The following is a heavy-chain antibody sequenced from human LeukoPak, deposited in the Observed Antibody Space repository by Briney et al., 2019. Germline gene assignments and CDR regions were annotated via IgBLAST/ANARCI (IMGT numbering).Heavy chain of an antibody. CDR2: INGGGDDP. V-gene: IGHV3-23*01. D-gene: IGHD3-22*01. Sequence: GGSLRLSCAASGFTFSSYGMHWVRQAPGKGLEWVSIINGGGDDPQYADSVKGRFTISRDTSEQTLFLQMNSLRAEDTAMYYCARGDDSGYYDYFDYWGQGALVTVSS. CDR1: GFTFSSYG. J-gene: IGHJ4*02. CDR3: ARGDDSGYYDYFDY.